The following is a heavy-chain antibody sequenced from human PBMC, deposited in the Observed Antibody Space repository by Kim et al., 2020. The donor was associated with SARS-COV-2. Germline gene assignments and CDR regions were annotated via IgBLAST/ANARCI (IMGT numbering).Heavy chain of an antibody. D-gene: IGHD3-3*01. CDR2: ISSSSSYI. Sequence: GGSLRLSCAASGFTFSSYSMNWVRQAPGKGLEWVSSISSSSSYIYYADSVKGRFTISRDNAKNSLYLQMNSLRAEDTAVYYCARGTFPEWLFPIYYYGMDVWGQGTTVTVSS. CDR3: ARGTFPEWLFPIYYYGMDV. V-gene: IGHV3-21*01. CDR1: GFTFSSYS. J-gene: IGHJ6*02.